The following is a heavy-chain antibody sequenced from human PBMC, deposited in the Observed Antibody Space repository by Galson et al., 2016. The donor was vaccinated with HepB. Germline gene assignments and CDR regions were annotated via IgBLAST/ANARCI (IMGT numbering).Heavy chain of an antibody. CDR2: IYPRNSDT. V-gene: IGHV5-51*01. D-gene: IGHD3/OR15-3a*01. CDR3: ARRTRGVAGTGFDY. Sequence: QSGAEVKKPGESLKISCKGSEYSFTNFWIGWVRQMPGKGLEWMGIIYPRNSDTLYSPSFRGQVTISADKSITTAYLQWSSLKASDTAMYYCARRTRGVAGTGFDYWGQGTQVTVSS. CDR1: EYSFTNFW. J-gene: IGHJ4*02.